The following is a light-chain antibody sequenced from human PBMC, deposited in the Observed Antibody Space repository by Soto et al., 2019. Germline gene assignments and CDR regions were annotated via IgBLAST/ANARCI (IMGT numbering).Light chain of an antibody. CDR1: QSVSSK. CDR2: GAS. CDR3: QHYNDWPPTWT. V-gene: IGKV3-15*01. Sequence: EIVMTQSPATLSVSPGERATLSCRASQSVSSKLAWYQQKAGRAPRVLIYGASTRATGIPARFSGSGSGTEFTLSVSSLQSEDFAVYNCQHYNDWPPTWTFGQGTRVEIK. J-gene: IGKJ1*01.